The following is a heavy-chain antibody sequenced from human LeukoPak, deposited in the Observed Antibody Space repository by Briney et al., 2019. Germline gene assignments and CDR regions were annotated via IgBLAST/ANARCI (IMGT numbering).Heavy chain of an antibody. Sequence: GGSLRLSCAASGFTFSSYSMNWVRQAPGKGLEWVSAISSGSGYIYYADSVKGRFTISRDNAKYSLYLQMNSLRAEDTAVYYCARDVSRISDYWGQGTLVTVSS. CDR3: ARDVSRISDY. CDR2: ISSGSGYI. V-gene: IGHV3-21*01. J-gene: IGHJ4*02. D-gene: IGHD2-15*01. CDR1: GFTFSSYS.